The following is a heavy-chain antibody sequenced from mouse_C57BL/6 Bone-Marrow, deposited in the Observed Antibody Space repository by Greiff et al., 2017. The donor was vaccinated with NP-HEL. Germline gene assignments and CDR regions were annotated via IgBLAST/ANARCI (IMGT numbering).Heavy chain of an antibody. Sequence: VQLQQSGAELVKPGASVKLSCTASGFNIKDYYMHWVKQRTEQGLEWIGRIDPEDGETKYAPNFQGKATITADTSSNTAYLQLSSLTSEDTAVYYCAPIGGSSSFAYWGQGTLVTVSA. CDR1: GFNIKDYY. CDR2: IDPEDGET. J-gene: IGHJ3*01. D-gene: IGHD1-1*01. CDR3: APIGGSSSFAY. V-gene: IGHV14-2*01.